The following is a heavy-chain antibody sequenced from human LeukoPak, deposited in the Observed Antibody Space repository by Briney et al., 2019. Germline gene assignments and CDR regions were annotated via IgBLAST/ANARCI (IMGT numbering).Heavy chain of an antibody. D-gene: IGHD6-19*01. J-gene: IGHJ3*02. CDR3: ARGDLSPNIAVAGTGFFDI. Sequence: SQTLSLTCTVSGGSISSGDYYWSWLRQHPGKGLEWIGYIYYSGSTYYNPSLKSRVTISVDTSKNQFSLKLSSVTAADTAVYYCARGDLSPNIAVAGTGFFDIWGQGTMVTVSS. CDR2: IYYSGST. V-gene: IGHV4-31*03. CDR1: GGSISSGDYY.